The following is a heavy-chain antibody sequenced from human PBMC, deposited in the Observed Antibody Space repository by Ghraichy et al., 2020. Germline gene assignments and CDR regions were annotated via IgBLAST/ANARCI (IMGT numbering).Heavy chain of an antibody. J-gene: IGHJ4*02. CDR3: ARAKWTQYSSSWYFSDY. CDR2: ISAYNGNT. CDR1: GYTFTSYG. V-gene: IGHV1-18*01. Sequence: ALVKVSCKASGYTFTSYGISWVRQAPGQGLEWMGWISAYNGNTNYAQKLQGRVTMTTDTSTSTAYMELRSLRSDDTAVYYCARAKWTQYSSSWYFSDYWGQGTLVTVSS. D-gene: IGHD6-13*01.